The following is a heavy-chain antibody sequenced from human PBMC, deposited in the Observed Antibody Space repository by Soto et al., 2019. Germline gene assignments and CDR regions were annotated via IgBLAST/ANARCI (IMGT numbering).Heavy chain of an antibody. V-gene: IGHV1-69*06. J-gene: IGHJ3*02. CDR2: IIPIFGTA. CDR3: ARDVYCSGGSCPGLASMAFDI. CDR1: GGTFSSYA. D-gene: IGHD2-15*01. Sequence: QVQLVQSGAEVKKPGSSVKVSCKASGGTFSSYAISWVRQAPGQGLEWMGGIIPIFGTANYAQKFQGRVTITADKSTSTAYMELSSLRSEDTAVYYCARDVYCSGGSCPGLASMAFDIWGQGTMVTVSS.